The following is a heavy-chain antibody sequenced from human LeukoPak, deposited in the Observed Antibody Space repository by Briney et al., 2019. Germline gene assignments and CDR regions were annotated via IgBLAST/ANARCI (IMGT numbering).Heavy chain of an antibody. CDR3: ARGPRRGRYFDY. V-gene: IGHV4-34*01. J-gene: IGHJ4*02. CDR2: INQSGST. CDR1: GGSFSGYY. Sequence: PSETLSLTCAVYGGSFSGYYWSWIRQPPGKGLEWIGEINQSGSTNYNPSLKSRVTISVDTSKNQFSLKLSSVTAADMAVYYCARGPRRGRYFDYWGQGTLVTVSS. D-gene: IGHD3-16*01.